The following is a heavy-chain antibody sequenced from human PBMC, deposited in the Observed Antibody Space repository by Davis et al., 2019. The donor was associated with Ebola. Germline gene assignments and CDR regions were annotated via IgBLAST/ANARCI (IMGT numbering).Heavy chain of an antibody. J-gene: IGHJ6*02. V-gene: IGHV5-51*01. D-gene: IGHD5-18*01. CDR1: GYTFIGYW. Sequence: GGSLRLSCKGSGYTFIGYWIGWVRQMPGKGLEWMGIIYPGDSDTRYSPSFQGQVTISADKSISTAYLQWSSLKASDTAMYYCARSGYSYGLGYGMDVWGQGTTVTVSS. CDR2: IYPGDSDT. CDR3: ARSGYSYGLGYGMDV.